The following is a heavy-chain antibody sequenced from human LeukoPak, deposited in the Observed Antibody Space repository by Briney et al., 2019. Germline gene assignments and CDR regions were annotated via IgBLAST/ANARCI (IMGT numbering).Heavy chain of an antibody. J-gene: IGHJ4*02. CDR1: GFTFSGYW. V-gene: IGHV3-48*04. CDR2: ISSSGSTI. Sequence: GGSLRLSCVASGFTFSGYWMTWVRQAAGKGLEWVSYISSSGSTIYYADSVKGRFTISKDNAMNSLYLQMNSLRAEDTAVYYCARTAFHYYDSIGPSHWGQGTLVTVSS. CDR3: ARTAFHYYDSIGPSH. D-gene: IGHD3-22*01.